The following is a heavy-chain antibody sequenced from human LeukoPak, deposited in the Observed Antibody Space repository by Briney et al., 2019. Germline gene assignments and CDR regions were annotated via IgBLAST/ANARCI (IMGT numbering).Heavy chain of an antibody. CDR3: AREWELQSGDAFDI. CDR1: GYSISSGYY. J-gene: IGHJ3*02. V-gene: IGHV4-38-2*02. D-gene: IGHD1-26*01. Sequence: PSETLSLTCTVSGYSISSGYYWGWIRQPPGKGLEWIGSIYHSGSTYYNPSLKSRVTISVGTSKNQFSLKLSSVTAADTAVYYCAREWELQSGDAFDIWGQGTMVTVSS. CDR2: IYHSGST.